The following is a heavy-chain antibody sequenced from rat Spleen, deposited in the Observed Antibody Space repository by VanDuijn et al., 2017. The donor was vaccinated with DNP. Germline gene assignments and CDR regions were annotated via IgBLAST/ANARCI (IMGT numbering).Heavy chain of an antibody. Sequence: EVQLVESGGGLVQPGRSLRLSCAASGFTFSDYYMAWVRQAPKKGLEWVASITNEGSSTYFGDSVKGRFTISRVNAKSTLYLQMNSLRSEDTATYYCARLLAGRSYYFDYWGQGVMVTVSS. J-gene: IGHJ2*01. D-gene: IGHD1-4*01. CDR3: ARLLAGRSYYFDY. CDR2: ITNEGSST. V-gene: IGHV5-22*01. CDR1: GFTFSDYY.